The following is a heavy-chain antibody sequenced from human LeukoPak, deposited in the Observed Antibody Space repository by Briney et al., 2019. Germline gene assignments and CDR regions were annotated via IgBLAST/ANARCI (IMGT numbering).Heavy chain of an antibody. Sequence: SGPTLVNPTQTLTLTCSLSGVSLSTSGVGVGWIRQPPGKALEWLALIYWDDDSRYSPSLKSRLTIAKDTSKNQVVLTLTNMDSVNTATYYCAHSQVFSYGSFHDAYDIWGLGMLVTVSS. CDR3: AHSQVFSYGSFHDAYDI. J-gene: IGHJ3*02. V-gene: IGHV2-5*02. CDR1: GVSLSTSGVG. CDR2: IYWDDDS. D-gene: IGHD5-18*01.